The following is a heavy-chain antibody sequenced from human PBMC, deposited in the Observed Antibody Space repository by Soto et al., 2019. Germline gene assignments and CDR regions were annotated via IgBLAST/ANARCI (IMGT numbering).Heavy chain of an antibody. CDR1: GFTFSSYW. D-gene: IGHD2-21*01. J-gene: IGHJ3*02. Sequence: GGSLRLSCAASGFTFSSYWMSCVRQAPGKGLEWVANIKQDGSEKYYVDSVKGRFTISRDNAKNSLYLQMNSLRAEDTAVYYCARDLTCGGDCYSNAFDIWGQGTMVTVSS. CDR3: ARDLTCGGDCYSNAFDI. CDR2: IKQDGSEK. V-gene: IGHV3-7*01.